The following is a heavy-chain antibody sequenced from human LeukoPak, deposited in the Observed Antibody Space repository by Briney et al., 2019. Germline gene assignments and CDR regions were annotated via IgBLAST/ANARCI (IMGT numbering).Heavy chain of an antibody. CDR2: IIPISGTT. Sequence: GASVKVSCKASGGTFSSSYAISWVRQAPGQGLEWMGDIIPISGTTNYAQKFQGRVTITADESTRTAYMELSSLTSEDTAVYYCARALTYCYDSSGVGGQDFDYWGQGTLVTVSS. CDR1: GGTFSSSYA. CDR3: ARALTYCYDSSGVGGQDFDY. V-gene: IGHV1-69*01. J-gene: IGHJ4*02. D-gene: IGHD3-22*01.